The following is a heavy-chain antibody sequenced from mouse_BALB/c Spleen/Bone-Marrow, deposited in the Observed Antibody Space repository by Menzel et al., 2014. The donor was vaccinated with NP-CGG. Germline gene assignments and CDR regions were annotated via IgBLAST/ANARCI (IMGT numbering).Heavy chain of an antibody. Sequence: VQLKESGPELVKPGASVKMSCKASGYTFTAYVMHWVQQKPGQGLEWIGYINPYNDGTKYNEKFKGKATLTSDKSSSTAYMELSSLTSEDSAVYYCAREGGLRRGDYYATDYWGQGTSVTVSS. J-gene: IGHJ4*01. CDR1: GYTFTAYV. CDR3: AREGGLRRGDYYATDY. V-gene: IGHV1-14*01. D-gene: IGHD2-4*01. CDR2: INPYNDGT.